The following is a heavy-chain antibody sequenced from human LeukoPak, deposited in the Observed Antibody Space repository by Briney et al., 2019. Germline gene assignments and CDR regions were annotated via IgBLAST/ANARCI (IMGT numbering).Heavy chain of an antibody. Sequence: GGSLRLSCAASGFTFSTYTMNWVRQAPGKGLEWVSSISSRSTYIYYADSVKGRFTISRDSAKNSLYLQMNSLRAEDTAMYYCVRAPPYCGGDCSDWYLDLWGRGTLVTVSS. CDR1: GFTFSTYT. CDR2: ISSRSTYI. V-gene: IGHV3-21*01. CDR3: VRAPPYCGGDCSDWYLDL. J-gene: IGHJ2*01. D-gene: IGHD2-21*02.